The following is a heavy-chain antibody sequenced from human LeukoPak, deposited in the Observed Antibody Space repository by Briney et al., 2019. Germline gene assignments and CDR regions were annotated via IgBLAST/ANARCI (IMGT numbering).Heavy chain of an antibody. Sequence: GGSLRLSCAASGFTFSSYAMSWVRQAPGKGLEWVSAISGSGGSTYYADSVKGRFTISRDNSKNTLYLQMNSLRAEDTAVYYCAKYPRIAVAGTGFDYWGQGTLVTVSS. V-gene: IGHV3-23*01. D-gene: IGHD6-19*01. CDR2: ISGSGGST. J-gene: IGHJ4*02. CDR1: GFTFSSYA. CDR3: AKYPRIAVAGTGFDY.